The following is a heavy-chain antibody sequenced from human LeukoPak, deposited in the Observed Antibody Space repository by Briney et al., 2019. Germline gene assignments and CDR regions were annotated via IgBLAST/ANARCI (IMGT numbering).Heavy chain of an antibody. D-gene: IGHD3-3*01. CDR2: ISSSSSTI. Sequence: GGTLRLPCAASGFTFSSYSMNWVRQAPGKGLEWVSYISSSSSTIYYADSVKGRFTISRDNAKNTLYLQMNSLRAEDTAVYYCARVGQRARIFGVVRAGYMDVWGKGTTVTVSS. J-gene: IGHJ6*03. CDR1: GFTFSSYS. CDR3: ARVGQRARIFGVVRAGYMDV. V-gene: IGHV3-48*04.